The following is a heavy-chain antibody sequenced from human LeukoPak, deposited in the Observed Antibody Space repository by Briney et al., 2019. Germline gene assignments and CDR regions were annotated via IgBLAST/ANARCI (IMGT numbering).Heavy chain of an antibody. V-gene: IGHV4-39*01. Sequence: SETLSLTCTVSGGSISSGDYYWGWIRQPPGKGLEWVGSIYYSGSTYYNPSLKSRVTISVDTSKNQFSLKLSSVTAADTAVYYCARLMVPAAPDAFDIWGQGTMVTVSS. D-gene: IGHD2-2*01. CDR3: ARLMVPAAPDAFDI. CDR2: IYYSGST. CDR1: GGSISSGDYY. J-gene: IGHJ3*02.